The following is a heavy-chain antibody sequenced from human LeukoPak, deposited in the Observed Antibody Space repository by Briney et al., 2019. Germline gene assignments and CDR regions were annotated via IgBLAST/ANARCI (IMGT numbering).Heavy chain of an antibody. V-gene: IGHV1-46*01. D-gene: IGHD3-10*01. CDR3: ARGSHIRTHDRDNWFDP. CDR1: GYTFSNYY. CDR2: INPNGIDT. J-gene: IGHJ5*02. Sequence: ASVKVSCKASGYTFSNYYTHWVRQAPGQGLEWMGIINPNGIDTRYAQKFQGRVTMTRDMPTSTVYMELRSLRSEDTAVYYCARGSHIRTHDRDNWFDPWGQGTLVTVSS.